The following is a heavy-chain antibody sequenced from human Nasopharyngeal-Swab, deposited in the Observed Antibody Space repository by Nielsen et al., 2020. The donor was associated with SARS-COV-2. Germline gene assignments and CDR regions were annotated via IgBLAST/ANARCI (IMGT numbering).Heavy chain of an antibody. Sequence: SVKVSCKASGGNFRRFGFSWVRQAPGQGLEWMGRTFPTADITHYAQQFQGRVTITADKSTSTTYMEMSSLRFEDTAVYYCTIDSRTYFDTSGHLDYWGQGTLVTVSS. CDR3: TIDSRTYFDTSGHLDY. V-gene: IGHV1-69*10. CDR2: TFPTADIT. J-gene: IGHJ4*02. D-gene: IGHD3-22*01. CDR1: GGNFRRFG.